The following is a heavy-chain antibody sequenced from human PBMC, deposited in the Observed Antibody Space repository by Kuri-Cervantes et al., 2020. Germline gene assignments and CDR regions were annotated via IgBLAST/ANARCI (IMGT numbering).Heavy chain of an antibody. CDR2: IWYDGSNK. CDR3: ARDPSSYSSSWYYYYYGMDV. Sequence: LSLTCAASGFTFSSYGMHWVRQAPGKGLEWVAVIWYDGSNKYYADSVKGRFTISRDNAKNSLYLQMNSLRDEDTAVYYCARDPSSYSSSWYYYYYGMDVWGQGTTVTVSS. V-gene: IGHV3-33*01. J-gene: IGHJ6*02. D-gene: IGHD6-13*01. CDR1: GFTFSSYG.